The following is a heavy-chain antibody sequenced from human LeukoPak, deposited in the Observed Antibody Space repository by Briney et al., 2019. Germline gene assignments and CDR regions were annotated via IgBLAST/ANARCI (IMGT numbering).Heavy chain of an antibody. CDR1: GSSIASDYY. CDR3: ARDVKGRGVTTVFYYIDV. Sequence: PSETLSLTCGVSGSSIASDYYWGWIRQPPGKGLEWIGSIYSSGGTYYNPSLKSRVTISIETSTNQFSLQLTSVTAADTAVYYCARDVKGRGVTTVFYYIDVWGKGTTVTASS. V-gene: IGHV4-38-2*02. D-gene: IGHD4-17*01. CDR2: IYSSGGT. J-gene: IGHJ6*03.